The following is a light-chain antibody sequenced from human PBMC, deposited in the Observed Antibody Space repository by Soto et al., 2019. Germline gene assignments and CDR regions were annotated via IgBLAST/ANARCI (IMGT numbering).Light chain of an antibody. CDR2: NVN. CDR1: SSDVGSYDY. V-gene: IGLV2-18*02. CDR3: CSYTSSATSV. J-gene: IGLJ1*01. Sequence: QSALLQPPSVSGSPGQSVTISCTETSSDVGSYDYVSWYQQNPGTVPKPMIYNVNTQPSGVHDCFSGSKSGNTASMTISGLQAEDEADYYCSYTSSATSVSGTGTKVTVL.